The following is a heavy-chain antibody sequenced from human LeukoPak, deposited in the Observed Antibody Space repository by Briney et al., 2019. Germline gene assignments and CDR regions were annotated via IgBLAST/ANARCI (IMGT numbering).Heavy chain of an antibody. CDR2: ISYDGSNK. J-gene: IGHJ4*02. Sequence: TGGSLRLSCAASGFTFSNYGMHWVRQAPGKGLEWVAVISYDGSNKYYADSVKGRFTISRDNSKNTLYLQMNSLRAEDTAVYYCAKDLNLPARSGFDYWGQGTLVTVSS. V-gene: IGHV3-30*18. CDR3: AKDLNLPARSGFDY. D-gene: IGHD6-6*01. CDR1: GFTFSNYG.